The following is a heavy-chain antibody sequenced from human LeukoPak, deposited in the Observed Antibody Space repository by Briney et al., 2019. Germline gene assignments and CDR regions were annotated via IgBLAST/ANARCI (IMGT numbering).Heavy chain of an antibody. D-gene: IGHD4-17*01. J-gene: IGHJ4*01. CDR3: ARHGTASVYGDSIDY. Sequence: SETLSLTCTVSGGSISSYYWSWIRQPPGKGLEWIGYIYYSGSTNYNPSHKSRVTISVDTSKNQFSLKLSSVTAADTAVYYCARHGTASVYGDSIDYWGHGTLVTVSS. CDR1: GGSISSYY. V-gene: IGHV4-59*08. CDR2: IYYSGST.